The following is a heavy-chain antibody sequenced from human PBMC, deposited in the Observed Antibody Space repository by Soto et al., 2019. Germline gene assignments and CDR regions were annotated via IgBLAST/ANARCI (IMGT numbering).Heavy chain of an antibody. D-gene: IGHD3-3*01. V-gene: IGHV1-46*03. Sequence: QVQLVQSGAEVKKPGASVKVSCKASGYTFTSYYMHWVRQAPGQGLEWMGIINLSGGSTSYAQKFQGRVTMTRDASTSTVYMELSSLRSEDTAVYYCARGYDFWSGSYYMDVWGKGTTVTVSS. CDR1: GYTFTSYY. J-gene: IGHJ6*03. CDR2: INLSGGST. CDR3: ARGYDFWSGSYYMDV.